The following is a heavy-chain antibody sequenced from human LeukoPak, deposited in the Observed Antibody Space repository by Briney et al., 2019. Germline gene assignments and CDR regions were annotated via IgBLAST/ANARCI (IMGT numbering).Heavy chain of an antibody. Sequence: ASVRVSCKASGYTFTSSDIHWVRQATGQGLEWMGWINPNSGNTGYSQNFQGRFNLTRNNSISTVYMELSSLRSEDTAVYYCARGQRSSGYWFDPWGQRTLVIVSS. D-gene: IGHD3-22*01. CDR3: ARGQRSSGYWFDP. CDR1: GYTFTSSD. V-gene: IGHV1-8*01. CDR2: INPNSGNT. J-gene: IGHJ5*02.